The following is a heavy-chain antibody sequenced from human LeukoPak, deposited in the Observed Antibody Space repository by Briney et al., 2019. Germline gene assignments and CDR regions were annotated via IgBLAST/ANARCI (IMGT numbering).Heavy chain of an antibody. V-gene: IGHV1-69*13. D-gene: IGHD3-3*01. CDR3: ASYSDFWSGIPEYYFDY. CDR2: IIPIFGTA. Sequence: SVKVSCKASGGTFSSYAISWVRQAPGQGLEWMGGIIPIFGTANYAQKFQGRVTITADESTSTACMELSSLRSEDTAVYYCASYSDFWSGIPEYYFDYWGQGTLVTVSS. J-gene: IGHJ4*02. CDR1: GGTFSSYA.